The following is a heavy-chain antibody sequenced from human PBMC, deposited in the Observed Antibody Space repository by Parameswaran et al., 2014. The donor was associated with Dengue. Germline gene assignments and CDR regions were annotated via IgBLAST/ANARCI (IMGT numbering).Heavy chain of an antibody. D-gene: IGHD6-13*01. CDR2: INGDGTNT. Sequence: WIRQPQEGLVWVSRINGDGTNTNYADSVKGRFTISRDNAKNTLYLQMNSLRAEDTAVYYCARVVDVSSSSWYRLAYYYGMDVWGQGTTVTVSS. J-gene: IGHJ6*02. CDR3: ARVVDVSSSSWYRLAYYYGMDV. V-gene: IGHV3-74*01.